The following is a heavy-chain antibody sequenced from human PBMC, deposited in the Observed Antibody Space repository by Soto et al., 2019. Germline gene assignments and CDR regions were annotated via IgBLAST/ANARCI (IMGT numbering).Heavy chain of an antibody. CDR2: IYYSGST. D-gene: IGHD3-9*01. V-gene: IGHV4-39*01. Sequence: PSETRSLTCTVAGDCISSSRYYWGWIRQPPGKGLEWIGRIYYSGSTYYNPSLKSRVTISVDTSKNQFSLKLSSVTAADTAVYYCARQHRILTGYSGHFAYWGQGTLVTVSS. CDR3: ARQHRILTGYSGHFAY. J-gene: IGHJ4*02. CDR1: GDCISSSRYY.